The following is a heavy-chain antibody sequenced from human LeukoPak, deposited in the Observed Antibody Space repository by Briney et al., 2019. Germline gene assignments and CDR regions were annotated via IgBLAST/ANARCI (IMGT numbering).Heavy chain of an antibody. CDR1: GGSISSYY. V-gene: IGHV4-59*12. J-gene: IGHJ5*02. Sequence: SETLSLTCTVSGGSISSYYWSWIRQPPGKGLEWIGYICYSGSTNYNPSLKSRVTISVDTSKTQFSLKLSSVTAADTAVYYCARDLGRFDPWGQGTLVTVSS. CDR3: ARDLGRFDP. CDR2: ICYSGST.